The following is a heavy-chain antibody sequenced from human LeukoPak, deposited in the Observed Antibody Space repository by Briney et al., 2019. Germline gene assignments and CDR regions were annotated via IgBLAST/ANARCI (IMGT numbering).Heavy chain of an antibody. CDR3: ARLGIVGAIWAFDI. CDR2: IYPGDSDT. V-gene: IGHV5-51*01. J-gene: IGHJ3*02. D-gene: IGHD1-26*01. CDR1: GYSFTSSW. Sequence: GASLKISCKGSGYSFTSSWIGWVRQMPGKGLEWMGIIYPGDSDTRYSPSFQGQVTISAAKSISTAYLQWSSLKASDAAMYYCARLGIVGAIWAFDIWGQGTMVTVSS.